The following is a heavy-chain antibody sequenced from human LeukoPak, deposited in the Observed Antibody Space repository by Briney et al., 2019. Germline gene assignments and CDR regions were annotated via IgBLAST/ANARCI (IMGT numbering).Heavy chain of an antibody. CDR2: ISYDGSNK. V-gene: IGHV3-30*04. Sequence: GGSLRLSCAASGFTFSSYSMHWVRQAPGKGLERVAFISYDGSNKYYADSVKGRFTISRDNSTNTLYMHMSSLRAEDTAVYYCARDRKGALNYGMDVWGQGTTVTVSS. CDR1: GFTFSSYS. J-gene: IGHJ6*01. CDR3: ARDRKGALNYGMDV.